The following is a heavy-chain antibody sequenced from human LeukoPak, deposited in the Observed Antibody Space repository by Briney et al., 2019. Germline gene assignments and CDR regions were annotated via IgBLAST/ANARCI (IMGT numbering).Heavy chain of an antibody. Sequence: GGSLRLSCGASGFTFSSSAMHWVRQGPGKGLEWVAYIAHHGNNKYYADSVKGRFTISRDNSKGSLYLQMNSLRADDTAVYYCAKDGSWSCTDWGQGTLVRISS. CDR1: GFTFSSSA. V-gene: IGHV3-30*02. D-gene: IGHD2-8*02. CDR3: AKDGSWSCTD. J-gene: IGHJ4*02. CDR2: IAHHGNNK.